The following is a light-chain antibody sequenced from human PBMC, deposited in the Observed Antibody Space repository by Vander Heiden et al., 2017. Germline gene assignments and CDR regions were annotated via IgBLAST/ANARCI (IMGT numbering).Light chain of an antibody. V-gene: IGLV3-25*02. CDR3: ESADSSGTYV. CDR2: KDS. J-gene: IGLJ1*01. Sequence: SYELTQPPSVSVSPGQTARITCPGDALPKQYAYWYQQKPGQAPVLVIYKDSERPSGIPERFSGSCSGTTVTLTISGVQAEEEADYYCESADSSGTYVFGTGTKVTVL. CDR1: ALPKQY.